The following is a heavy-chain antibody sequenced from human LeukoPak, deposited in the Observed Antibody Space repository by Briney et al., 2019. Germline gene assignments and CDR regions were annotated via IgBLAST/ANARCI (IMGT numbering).Heavy chain of an antibody. CDR1: GGSISSYY. CDR2: IYYSGST. Sequence: PSETLSLTCTVSGGSISSYYWSWIRQPPGKGLEWIGYIYYSGSTNYNPSLKSRVTISVDTSKNQFSLKLSSVTAAGTAVYYCARGPELYWYFDLWGRGTLVTVSS. D-gene: IGHD1-7*01. J-gene: IGHJ2*01. CDR3: ARGPELYWYFDL. V-gene: IGHV4-59*08.